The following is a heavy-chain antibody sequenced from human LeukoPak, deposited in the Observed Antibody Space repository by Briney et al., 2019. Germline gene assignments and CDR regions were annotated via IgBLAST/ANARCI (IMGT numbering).Heavy chain of an antibody. Sequence: PSETLSLTCTVPGGSISSSDYCWGWIRLPPGRGLEWIGSISTSGGTYYNPSFKSQVTISLETSKNQVSLKLSSVTAADTAVFYCARHSDSATYRQDGFDTWGQGTMVTVSS. D-gene: IGHD3-22*01. CDR3: ARHSDSATYRQDGFDT. J-gene: IGHJ3*02. CDR1: GGSISSSDYC. V-gene: IGHV4-39*01. CDR2: ISTSGGT.